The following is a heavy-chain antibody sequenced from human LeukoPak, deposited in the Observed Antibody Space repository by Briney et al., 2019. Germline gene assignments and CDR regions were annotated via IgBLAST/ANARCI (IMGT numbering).Heavy chain of an antibody. Sequence: GGSLRLSCAAAGFTVSTSAMSWVRQAPGKGLEWVSGISGSGGGTYYADSVKGRFSISRDISKNTLYLQMNSLRAEDTAIYYCAKDGKTRNWNYFQAKPVYWGQGTLVTVSS. V-gene: IGHV3-23*01. CDR1: GFTVSTSA. D-gene: IGHD1-7*01. CDR3: AKDGKTRNWNYFQAKPVY. J-gene: IGHJ4*02. CDR2: ISGSGGGT.